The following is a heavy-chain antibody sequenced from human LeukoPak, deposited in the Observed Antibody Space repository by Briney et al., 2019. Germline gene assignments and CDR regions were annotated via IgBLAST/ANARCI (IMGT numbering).Heavy chain of an antibody. D-gene: IGHD3-22*01. CDR1: GYTFTSYD. CDR3: ARGIDTAMVTWEKDYYDSSGYHYFDY. V-gene: IGHV1-8*01. Sequence: EASVKVSCKASGYTFTSYDINWVRQATGQGLEWMGWMNPNSGNTGYAQKFQGRVTMTRNTSISTAYMGLSSLRSEDTAVYYCARGIDTAMVTWEKDYYDSSGYHYFDYWGQGTLVTVSS. CDR2: MNPNSGNT. J-gene: IGHJ4*02.